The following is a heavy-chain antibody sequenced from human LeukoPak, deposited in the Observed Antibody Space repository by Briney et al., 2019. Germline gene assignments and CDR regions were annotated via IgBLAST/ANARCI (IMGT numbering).Heavy chain of an antibody. D-gene: IGHD6-13*01. J-gene: IGHJ4*02. CDR3: ASLSHPYSSSWYVEFDY. CDR2: ISYDGSNK. CDR1: GFTFSSYG. Sequence: GRSLRLSCAASGFTFSSYGMHWVRQAPGKGLEWVAVISYDGSNKYYADSVKGRFTISRDNSKNTLYLQMNSLRAEDTAVYYCASLSHPYSSSWYVEFDYWGQGTLVTVSS. V-gene: IGHV3-30*03.